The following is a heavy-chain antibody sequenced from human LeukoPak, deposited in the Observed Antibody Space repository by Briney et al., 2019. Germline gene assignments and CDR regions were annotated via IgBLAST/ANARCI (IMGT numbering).Heavy chain of an antibody. V-gene: IGHV4-4*02. CDR2: IYHSGST. Sequence: TPSETLSLTCAVSGGSISSSNWWSWVRQPPGKGLEWIGEIYHSGSTNYNPSLKSRVTISVDKSKNQFSLKLSSVTAADTAVYYCARSRKWLVNWFDPWGQGTLVTVSS. J-gene: IGHJ5*02. CDR1: GGSISSSNW. CDR3: ARSRKWLVNWFDP. D-gene: IGHD6-19*01.